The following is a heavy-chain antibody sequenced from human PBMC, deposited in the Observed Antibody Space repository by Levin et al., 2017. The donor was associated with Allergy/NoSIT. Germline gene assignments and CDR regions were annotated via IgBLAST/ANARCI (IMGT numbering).Heavy chain of an antibody. D-gene: IGHD2-2*03. CDR2: IKQDGSEK. CDR1: GFTFSSYW. J-gene: IGHJ4*02. Sequence: GGSLRLSCGASGFTFSSYWMNWVRQAPGKGLEWVASIKQDGSEKYYVDSVKGRFTLSRDNAKNSLYLQMNSLRAEDTAVYFCAGVDGHMSRYWGQGTLVIVSS. V-gene: IGHV3-7*04. CDR3: AGVDGHMSRY.